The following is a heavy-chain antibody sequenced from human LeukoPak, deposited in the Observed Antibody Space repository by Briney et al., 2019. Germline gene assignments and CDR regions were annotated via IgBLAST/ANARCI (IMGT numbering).Heavy chain of an antibody. CDR2: IRYDGSNK. V-gene: IGHV3-30*02. Sequence: GGSLRLSCAASGFTVSSNYMSWVRQAPGKGLEWVAFIRYDGSNKYYADSVKGRFTISRDNSKNTLYLQMNSLRAEDTAVYYCAKDFYYYDSSDNERRDYYYYMDVWGKGTTVTVSS. J-gene: IGHJ6*03. CDR1: GFTVSSNY. D-gene: IGHD3-22*01. CDR3: AKDFYYYDSSDNERRDYYYYMDV.